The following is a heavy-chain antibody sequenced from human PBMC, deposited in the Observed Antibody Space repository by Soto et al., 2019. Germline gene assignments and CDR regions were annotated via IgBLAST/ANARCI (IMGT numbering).Heavy chain of an antibody. Sequence: NPSETLSLTCTVSGGSISSSSYYWGWIRQPPGKGLEWIGSIYYSGSTYYNPSLKSRVTISVDTSKNQFSLKLSSVTAADTAVYYCARPSVDYDILTGYYSTDYYYGMDVWGQGTTVTVS. D-gene: IGHD3-9*01. V-gene: IGHV4-39*01. CDR3: ARPSVDYDILTGYYSTDYYYGMDV. CDR1: GGSISSSSYY. CDR2: IYYSGST. J-gene: IGHJ6*02.